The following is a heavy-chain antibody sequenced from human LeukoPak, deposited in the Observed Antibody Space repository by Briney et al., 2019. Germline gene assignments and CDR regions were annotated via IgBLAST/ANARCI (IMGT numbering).Heavy chain of an antibody. J-gene: IGHJ4*02. CDR1: GGSISSSSYY. Sequence: KASETLSLTCTVSGGSISSSSYYWGWIRQPPGKGLEWIGSIYYSGSTYYNPSLKSRVTISVDTSKNQFSLKLSSVTAADTAVYYCARDPRGAGGYFDYWGQGTLVTVSS. D-gene: IGHD1-26*01. CDR2: IYYSGST. CDR3: ARDPRGAGGYFDY. V-gene: IGHV4-39*07.